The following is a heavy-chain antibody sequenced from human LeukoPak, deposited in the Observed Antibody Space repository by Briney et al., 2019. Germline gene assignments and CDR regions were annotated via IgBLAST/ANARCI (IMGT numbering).Heavy chain of an antibody. V-gene: IGHV4-34*01. CDR1: GGSFSGYY. Sequence: EPSETLSLTCAVYGGSFSGYYWSWIRQPPGKGLEWIGEINHSGSTNYNPSLKSRVTISVDTSKNQFSLKLSSVTAADTAVYYCARGIDYCGQGTLVTVSS. J-gene: IGHJ4*02. CDR3: ARGIDY. CDR2: INHSGST.